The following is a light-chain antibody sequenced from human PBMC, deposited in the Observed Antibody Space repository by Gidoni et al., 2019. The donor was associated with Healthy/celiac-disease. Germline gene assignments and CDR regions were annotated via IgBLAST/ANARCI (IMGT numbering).Light chain of an antibody. CDR1: QGISSY. Sequence: DIQLTQSPSFLSASVGDRVTITCRASQGISSYLAWYQQNPGKAPKLLIYGASTLQSGVPSRFSGSGSGTEFTLTISSLQPEDFATYYFQHLNSYPWTFGQGTKVEIK. V-gene: IGKV1-9*01. CDR3: QHLNSYPWT. CDR2: GAS. J-gene: IGKJ1*01.